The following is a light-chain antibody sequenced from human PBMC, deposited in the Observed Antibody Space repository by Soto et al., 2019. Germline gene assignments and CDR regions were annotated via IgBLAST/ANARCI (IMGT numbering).Light chain of an antibody. CDR1: QSISRN. J-gene: IGKJ3*01. V-gene: IGKV3-15*01. CDR3: QQYDKWPLT. CDR2: CAS. Sequence: IVITRCPATLSLSPGEGAALSCMASQSISRNLAWYQQKPGQSPRLLIYCASTGATGISARFSGSGSGTEFTLTISSLQSEDFAAYLCQQYDKWPLTFGHGTQVDIK.